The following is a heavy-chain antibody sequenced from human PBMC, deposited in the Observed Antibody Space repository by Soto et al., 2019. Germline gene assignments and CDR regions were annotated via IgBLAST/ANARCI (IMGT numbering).Heavy chain of an antibody. Sequence: EVQLVESGGGLVQPGGSLRLSCAASGFTFSSYSMNWVRQAPGKGLEWVSYISSSSSTIYYADSVKGRFTISRDNAKNSLYLQMNGLRAEDTAVYYCARERVPPPMTTVTTGGYYYYMDVWGKGTTVTVSS. V-gene: IGHV3-48*01. J-gene: IGHJ6*03. CDR2: ISSSSSTI. CDR3: ARERVPPPMTTVTTGGYYYYMDV. CDR1: GFTFSSYS. D-gene: IGHD4-17*01.